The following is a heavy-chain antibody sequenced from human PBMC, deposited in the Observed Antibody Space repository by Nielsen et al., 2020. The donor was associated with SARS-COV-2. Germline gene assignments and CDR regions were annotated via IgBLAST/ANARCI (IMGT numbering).Heavy chain of an antibody. CDR2: INTNTGHP. D-gene: IGHD3-22*01. V-gene: IGHV7-4-1*02. CDR3: ARGSNGYDTSGFDY. Sequence: ASVKVSCKASGYTFTNYAMNWVRQAPGQGLEWMGWINTNTGHPMYAQGFTGRFVFSLDTSASTAYLQITSLKAEDTAVYYCARGSNGYDTSGFDYWGQGTLVTVSS. J-gene: IGHJ4*02. CDR1: GYTFTNYA.